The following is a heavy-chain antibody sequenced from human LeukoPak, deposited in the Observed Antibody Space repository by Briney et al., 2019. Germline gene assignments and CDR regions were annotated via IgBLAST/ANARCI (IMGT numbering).Heavy chain of an antibody. CDR2: INWNGGST. CDR1: GFTFDDYG. D-gene: IGHD3-22*01. Sequence: PGGSLRLSCAASGFTFDDYGMSWVRQAPGKGLEWVSGINWNGGSTGYADSVKGRFTISRVNAKNSLYLQMNSLRAEDTALYYCARVTYYYDSSGSWDYWGQGTLVTVSS. V-gene: IGHV3-20*04. J-gene: IGHJ4*02. CDR3: ARVTYYYDSSGSWDY.